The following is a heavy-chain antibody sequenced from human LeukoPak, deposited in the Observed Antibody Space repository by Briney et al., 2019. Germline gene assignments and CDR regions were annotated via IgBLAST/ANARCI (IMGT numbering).Heavy chain of an antibody. V-gene: IGHV3-23*01. CDR1: GFTFSSYA. J-gene: IGHJ4*02. Sequence: GGSLRLSCAASGFTFSSYAMSWVRQAPGKGLEWVSAISGSGGSTYYADSVKGRFTISRDNAKNSLYLQMNSLRAEDTALYYCAKGLGDTDTAMAIELFDYWGQGTLVTVSS. CDR3: AKGLGDTDTAMAIELFDY. D-gene: IGHD5-18*01. CDR2: ISGSGGST.